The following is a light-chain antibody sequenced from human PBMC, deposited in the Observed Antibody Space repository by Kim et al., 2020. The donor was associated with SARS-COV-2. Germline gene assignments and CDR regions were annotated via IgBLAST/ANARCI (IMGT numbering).Light chain of an antibody. Sequence: ASVRDRVTITCRASQDIRNDLGWYQQNPGRAPKRLIYGASSLQSGVSSRFSGSGSGTEFTLTISSVQPEDFATYFCLQHSTYPITFGQGTRLEIK. CDR3: LQHSTYPIT. CDR2: GAS. J-gene: IGKJ5*01. CDR1: QDIRND. V-gene: IGKV1-17*01.